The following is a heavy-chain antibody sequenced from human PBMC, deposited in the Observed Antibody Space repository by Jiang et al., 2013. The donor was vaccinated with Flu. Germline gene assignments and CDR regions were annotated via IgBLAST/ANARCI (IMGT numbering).Heavy chain of an antibody. CDR3: ASPLYCSSTRCYAYYYYYGMDV. CDR2: VIPXFGTA. J-gene: IGHJ6*02. V-gene: IGHV1-69*01. D-gene: IGHD2-2*01. Sequence: EWMEGVIPXFGTANYAQKFQGRVTITADESTSTAYMELSSLRSEDTAVYYCASPLYCSSTRCYAYYYYYGMDVWGQGTTVTVSS.